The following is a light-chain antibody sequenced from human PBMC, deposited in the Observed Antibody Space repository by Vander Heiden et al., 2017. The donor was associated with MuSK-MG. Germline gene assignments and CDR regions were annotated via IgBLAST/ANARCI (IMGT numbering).Light chain of an antibody. V-gene: IGLV2-14*01. CDR3: SSYTSSNTYV. CDR1: SSDVGGYNY. J-gene: IGLJ1*01. CDR2: EVS. Sequence: SALTHPASVSGSPGPSITISCTGTSSDVGGYNYVSWYQQHPGKAPKLMIYEVSNRPSGVSNRFSGSKSGNTASLTISGLQAEDEADYYCSSYTSSNTYVFGTGTKVTVL.